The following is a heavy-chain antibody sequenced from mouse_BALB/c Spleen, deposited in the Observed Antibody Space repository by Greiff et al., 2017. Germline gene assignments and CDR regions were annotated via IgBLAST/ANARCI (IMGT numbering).Heavy chain of an antibody. J-gene: IGHJ2*01. D-gene: IGHD2-3*01. V-gene: IGHV1-80*01. CDR3: ARFYDGLDY. CDR2: IYPGDGDT. Sequence: QVQLQQSGAELVRPGSSVKISCKASGYAFSSYWMNWVKQRPGQGLEWIGQIYPGDGDTNYNGKFKGKATLTADKSSSTAYMQLSSQTSENSAVYFCARFYDGLDYWGQGTTLTVSS. CDR1: GYAFSSYW.